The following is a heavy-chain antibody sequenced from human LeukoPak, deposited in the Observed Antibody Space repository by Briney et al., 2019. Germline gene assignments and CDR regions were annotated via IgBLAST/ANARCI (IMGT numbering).Heavy chain of an antibody. D-gene: IGHD3-22*01. V-gene: IGHV3-66*02. CDR1: GFTVSSNY. Sequence: GGSLRLSCAASGFTVSSNYMSWVRQAPGKGLEWVSVIYSGGSTYYAASVKERFTISRDNSKNTLYRQMNSLRAEDTAVYYCARDMRRGYYDCWGQGTLVTVSS. J-gene: IGHJ4*02. CDR2: IYSGGST. CDR3: ARDMRRGYYDC.